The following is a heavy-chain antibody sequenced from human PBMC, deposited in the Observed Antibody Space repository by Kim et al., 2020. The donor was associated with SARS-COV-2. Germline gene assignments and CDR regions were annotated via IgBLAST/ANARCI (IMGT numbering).Heavy chain of an antibody. CDR3: ARDVSWIQLWYGENYYGMDV. J-gene: IGHJ6*02. Sequence: GGSLRLSCAASGFTFSIYSMNLVRQAPGKGLVWVSSISSSSSNIYYADSVKGRFTISRDNAKNSLYLQMNSLRAEDTAVYYCARDVSWIQLWYGENYYGMDVWGQGTTVTVSS. CDR1: GFTFSIYS. CDR2: ISSSSSNI. V-gene: IGHV3-21*01. D-gene: IGHD5-18*01.